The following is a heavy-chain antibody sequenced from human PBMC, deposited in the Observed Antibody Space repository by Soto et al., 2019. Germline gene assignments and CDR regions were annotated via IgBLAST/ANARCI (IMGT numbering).Heavy chain of an antibody. CDR2: ITVGSSHI. CDR1: GFPFSAYN. J-gene: IGHJ4*02. Sequence: GGSLRLSCTGSGFPFSAYNINWVRQAPGKGLEWVSSITVGSSHIYQPNSMKGRFTISRDDAQNPVYLQIDSLRDEDTALYYCSRSPEVGVRGAYWGQGTLVTVSS. V-gene: IGHV3-21*01. CDR3: SRSPEVGVRGAY. D-gene: IGHD3-16*01.